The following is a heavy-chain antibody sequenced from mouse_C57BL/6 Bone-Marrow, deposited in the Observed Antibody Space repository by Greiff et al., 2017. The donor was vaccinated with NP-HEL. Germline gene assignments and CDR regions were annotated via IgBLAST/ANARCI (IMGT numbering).Heavy chain of an antibody. V-gene: IGHV1-76*01. J-gene: IGHJ4*01. D-gene: IGHD2-1*01. CDR2: IYPGSGNT. Sequence: VQLQESGAELVRPGASVKLSCKASGYTFTDYYINWVKQRPGQGLEWIARIYPGSGNTYYNEKFKGKATLTAEKSSSTAYMQLSSLTSEDSAVYFCAREEDYGNSYAMDYWGQGTSVTVSS. CDR3: AREEDYGNSYAMDY. CDR1: GYTFTDYY.